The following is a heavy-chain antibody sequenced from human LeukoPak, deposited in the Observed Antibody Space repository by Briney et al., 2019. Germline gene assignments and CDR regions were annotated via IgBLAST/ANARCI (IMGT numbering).Heavy chain of an antibody. Sequence: SETLSLTCTVSGGSISSYYWSWIRQPAGKGLEWIGRIYTSGSTNYNPSLKSRVTMSVDTSKNQFSLKLSSVTAADTAVYYCAREGLWFGEFRAYWFDPWGQGTLVTVSS. D-gene: IGHD3-10*01. CDR3: AREGLWFGEFRAYWFDP. CDR1: GGSISSYY. J-gene: IGHJ5*02. CDR2: IYTSGST. V-gene: IGHV4-4*07.